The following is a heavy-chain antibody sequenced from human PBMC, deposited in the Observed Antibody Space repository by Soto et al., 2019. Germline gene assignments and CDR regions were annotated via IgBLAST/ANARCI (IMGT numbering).Heavy chain of an antibody. CDR1: GFTFDDYA. CDR3: AKDMGGSGYAYYFDY. CDR2: ISWNSGSI. V-gene: IGHV3-9*01. D-gene: IGHD3-22*01. Sequence: PGGSLRLSCAASGFTFDDYAMHWVRQAPGKGLEWVSGISWNSGSIGYADSVKGRFTISRDNAKNSLYLQMNSLRAEDTALYYCAKDMGGSGYAYYFDYWGQGTLVT. J-gene: IGHJ4*02.